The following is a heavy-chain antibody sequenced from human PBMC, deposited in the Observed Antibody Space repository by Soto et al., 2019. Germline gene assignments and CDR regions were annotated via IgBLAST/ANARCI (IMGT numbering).Heavy chain of an antibody. CDR3: ARDTCSGGSCYSGRGGYY. Sequence: PGGSLRLSCAASGFTFSDHYMSWIRQAPGKGLEWVSYISSSGSTIYYADSVKGRFTISRDNAKNSLYLQMNSLRAEDTAVYYCARDTCSGGSCYSGRGGYYWGQGTLVTVSS. J-gene: IGHJ4*02. D-gene: IGHD2-15*01. V-gene: IGHV3-11*01. CDR2: ISSSGSTI. CDR1: GFTFSDHY.